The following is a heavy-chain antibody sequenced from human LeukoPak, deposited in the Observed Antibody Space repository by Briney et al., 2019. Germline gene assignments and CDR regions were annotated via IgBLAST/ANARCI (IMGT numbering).Heavy chain of an antibody. CDR1: GFTFSSYA. CDR2: ISGSGGST. CDR3: AGVGLEAFDI. V-gene: IGHV3-23*01. Sequence: GGSLRLSCAASGFTFSSYAMSWVRQAPGKGLEWVSAISGSGGSTYYADSVKGRFTISRDNSKNSLYLQMNSLRAEETAVYYCAGVGLEAFDIWGQGTMVSVSS. D-gene: IGHD3-16*01. J-gene: IGHJ3*02.